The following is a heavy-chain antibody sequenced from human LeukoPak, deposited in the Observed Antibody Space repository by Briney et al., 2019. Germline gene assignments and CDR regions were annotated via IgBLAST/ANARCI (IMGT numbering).Heavy chain of an antibody. V-gene: IGHV1-8*01. CDR1: GYTFTSYD. CDR3: ASTNDSGYDWALDY. CDR2: MNPNSGDT. Sequence: ASVKVSCKASGYTFTSYDINWVRQATGQGLEWMGWMNPNSGDTGYAQKFQGRVTMTRDTSISTAYMELSSLRSEDTAVYYCASTNDSGYDWALDYWGQGTLVTVSS. J-gene: IGHJ4*02. D-gene: IGHD5-12*01.